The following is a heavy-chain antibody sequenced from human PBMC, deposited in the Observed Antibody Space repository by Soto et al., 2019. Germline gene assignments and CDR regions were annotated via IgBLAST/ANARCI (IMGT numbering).Heavy chain of an antibody. D-gene: IGHD4-17*01. Sequence: QVQLVQSGAEVKKPGSSVKVSCKASGGTFSSYAISWVRQAPGQGLEWMGGIIPIFGTANYAQTFQGRVTITADDATSTAYMELRSLRSEDTAVYYCARDRVRDYGGNPSADWGQGTMVTVSS. CDR3: ARDRVRDYGGNPSAD. J-gene: IGHJ4*02. V-gene: IGHV1-69*01. CDR2: IIPIFGTA. CDR1: GGTFSSYA.